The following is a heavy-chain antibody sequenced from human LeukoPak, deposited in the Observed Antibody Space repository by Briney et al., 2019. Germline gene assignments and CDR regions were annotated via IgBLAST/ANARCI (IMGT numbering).Heavy chain of an antibody. J-gene: IGHJ4*02. Sequence: ASVKVSCKASGYTFTSYYMHWVRQAPGQGLEWMGIINPSGGNTSYAQKFQGRVTMTTNTSTSTVYMELSSLRSEDTAVYYCARGSSGWYSVAYWGEGTLDSVSS. CDR1: GYTFTSYY. CDR3: ARGSSGWYSVAY. CDR2: INPSGGNT. D-gene: IGHD6-19*01. V-gene: IGHV1-46*01.